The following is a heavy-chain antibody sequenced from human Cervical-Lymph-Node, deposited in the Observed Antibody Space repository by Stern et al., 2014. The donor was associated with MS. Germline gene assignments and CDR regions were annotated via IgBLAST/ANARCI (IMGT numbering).Heavy chain of an antibody. Sequence: QVQLEQSGAEVQKPGASVKVSCKASGYTFINYYMHWVRQAPGHGLEWMGIINTLGGGTDYTQKCQGRLTMTRDTSTTTVSMELSGLRPEDTAVYYCAREYVEASGVGYLYYGLDVWGQGTTVIVSS. D-gene: IGHD2-21*02. CDR3: AREYVEASGVGYLYYGLDV. V-gene: IGHV1-46*01. CDR1: GYTFINYY. J-gene: IGHJ6*02. CDR2: INTLGGGT.